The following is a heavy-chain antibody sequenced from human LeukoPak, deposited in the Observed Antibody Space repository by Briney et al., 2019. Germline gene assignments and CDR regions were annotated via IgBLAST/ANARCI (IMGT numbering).Heavy chain of an antibody. V-gene: IGHV4-31*03. CDR1: GGSISSGGYY. CDR3: ASRIGYSYGIDY. Sequence: SETLSLTCTVSGGSISSGGYYWSWIRQHPGKGLEWIGYIYYRGSTYYNPSLKSRVIISEDTSKNQFPLKLSSVTAADTAVYYCASRIGYSYGIDYWGQGTLVTVSS. J-gene: IGHJ4*02. CDR2: IYYRGST. D-gene: IGHD5-18*01.